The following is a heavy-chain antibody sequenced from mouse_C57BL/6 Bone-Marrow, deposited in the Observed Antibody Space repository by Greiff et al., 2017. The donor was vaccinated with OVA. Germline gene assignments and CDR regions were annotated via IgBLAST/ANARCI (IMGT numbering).Heavy chain of an antibody. CDR1: GFTFNTYA. J-gene: IGHJ4*01. CDR3: VRDSPTTGTNYYAMDY. Sequence: EVKVVESGGGLVQPKGSLKLSCAASGFTFNTYAMHWVRQAPGKGLEWVARIRSKSSNYATYYADSVKDRFTISRDDSQSMLYLQMNNLKTEDTAMYYCVRDSPTTGTNYYAMDYWGQGTSVTVSS. V-gene: IGHV10-3*01. D-gene: IGHD4-1*02. CDR2: IRSKSSNYAT.